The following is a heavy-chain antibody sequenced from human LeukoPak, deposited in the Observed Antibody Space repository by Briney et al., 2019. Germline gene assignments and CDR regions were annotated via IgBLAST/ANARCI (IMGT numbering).Heavy chain of an antibody. V-gene: IGHV3-9*01. J-gene: IGHJ5*02. CDR1: GFTFDDYA. CDR2: ISWNSGSI. Sequence: GGSLRLSCAASGFTFDDYAMHWVRQAPGKGLEWVSGISWNSGSIGYADSVKGRFTISRDNAKNSLYLQMNSLRAEDTAVYYCARDARAGGGPDWFDPWGQGTLVTVSS. CDR3: ARDARAGGGPDWFDP.